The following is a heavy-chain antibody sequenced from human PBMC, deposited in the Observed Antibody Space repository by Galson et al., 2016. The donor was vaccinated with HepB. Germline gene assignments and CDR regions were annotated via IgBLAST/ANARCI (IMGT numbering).Heavy chain of an antibody. J-gene: IGHJ5*02. D-gene: IGHD2-21*01. CDR3: ARNYFGGPNWVDP. V-gene: IGHV2-70*11. CDR1: GFLLSTSGMC. CDR2: IDWAEDK. Sequence: PALVKPTQTLTLTCTFSGFLLSTSGMCISWVRQPPGKALEWLARIDWAEDKYYSTSLKTRLTIPKDTSKNQVVLTMTNMDPVDTATYYCARNYFGGPNWVDPWGQGTLVTVSS.